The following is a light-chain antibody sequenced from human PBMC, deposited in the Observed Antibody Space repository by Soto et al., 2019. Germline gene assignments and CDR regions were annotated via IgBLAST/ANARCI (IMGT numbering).Light chain of an antibody. CDR1: EGITNY. Sequence: DIQMTQSPSSLSASVGDRVTITCRASEGITNYLAWFQQKPGQAPNSLIFAASTFQSGVPSRFSGSGSGSDFNLTISSLQPEDFAAYYCQQYRTHPYTFGQGTKLEIK. CDR3: QQYRTHPYT. V-gene: IGKV1-16*01. J-gene: IGKJ2*01. CDR2: AAS.